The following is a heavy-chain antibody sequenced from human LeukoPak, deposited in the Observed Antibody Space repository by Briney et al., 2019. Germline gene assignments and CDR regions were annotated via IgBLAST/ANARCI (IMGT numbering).Heavy chain of an antibody. CDR3: ARGSHGVVDYIGEDYYYYYMDV. CDR1: GGSISSGSYY. J-gene: IGHJ6*03. D-gene: IGHD3-10*01. Sequence: PSQTLSLTCTVSGGSISSGSYYWSWIRQPAGKGLEWIGRIYTSGSTNYNPSLKSRVTISVDTSKNQFSLKLSSVAAADTAVYYCARGSHGVVDYIGEDYYYYYMDVWGKGTTVTVSS. CDR2: IYTSGST. V-gene: IGHV4-61*02.